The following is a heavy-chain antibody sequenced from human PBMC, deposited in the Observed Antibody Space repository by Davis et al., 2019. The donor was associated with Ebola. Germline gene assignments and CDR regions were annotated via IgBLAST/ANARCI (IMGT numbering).Heavy chain of an antibody. Sequence: AASVKVSCKASGYTFTSYGISWVRQAPGQGLEWMGWISAYNGNTNYAQKLQGRVTMTTDTSTSTAYMELRSLRSDDTAVYYCARALGYCSSTSCHTNWFDPWGQGTLVTVSS. CDR3: ARALGYCSSTSCHTNWFDP. D-gene: IGHD2-2*01. CDR2: ISAYNGNT. CDR1: GYTFTSYG. V-gene: IGHV1-18*01. J-gene: IGHJ5*02.